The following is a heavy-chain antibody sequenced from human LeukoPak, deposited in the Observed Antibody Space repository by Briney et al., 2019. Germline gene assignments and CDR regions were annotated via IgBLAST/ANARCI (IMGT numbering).Heavy chain of an antibody. J-gene: IGHJ4*02. D-gene: IGHD3-9*01. CDR1: GYSFTSYW. V-gene: IGHV5-51*01. Sequence: KRGESLKISCKGSGYSFTSYWIGWVRQMPGKGLEWMGIIYPGDSDTRYSPSFQGQVTISADKSISTAYLQWSSLKASDTAMYYCARHRGSYDILTGYYIDYWGQGTLVTVSS. CDR3: ARHRGSYDILTGYYIDY. CDR2: IYPGDSDT.